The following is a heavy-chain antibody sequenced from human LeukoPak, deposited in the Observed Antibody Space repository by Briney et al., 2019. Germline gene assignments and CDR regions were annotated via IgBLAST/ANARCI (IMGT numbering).Heavy chain of an antibody. CDR2: IWYDGSNK. CDR3: ARDHGLRNYDFWSGYYMAADAFDI. V-gene: IGHV3-33*01. Sequence: PGRSLRLFCAASGFTFSSYGMHWVRQAPGKGLEWVAVIWYDGSNKYYADSVKGRFTISRDNSKNTPYLQMNSLRAEDTAVYYCARDHGLRNYDFWSGYYMAADAFDIWGQGTMVTVSS. D-gene: IGHD3-3*01. CDR1: GFTFSSYG. J-gene: IGHJ3*02.